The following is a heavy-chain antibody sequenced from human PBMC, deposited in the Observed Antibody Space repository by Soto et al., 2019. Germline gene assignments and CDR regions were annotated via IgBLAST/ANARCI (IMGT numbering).Heavy chain of an antibody. CDR2: IYYSGST. CDR3: ARHYCSGGSCYYYYYYMDV. J-gene: IGHJ6*03. D-gene: IGHD2-15*01. V-gene: IGHV4-59*08. Sequence: SETLSLTCTVSGGSISSYYWGWIRQPPGKGQEWIGYIYYSGSTNYNPSLKSRVTISVDTSKNQFSLKLSSVTAADTAVYYCARHYCSGGSCYYYYYYMDVWGKGTTVTVSS. CDR1: GGSISSYY.